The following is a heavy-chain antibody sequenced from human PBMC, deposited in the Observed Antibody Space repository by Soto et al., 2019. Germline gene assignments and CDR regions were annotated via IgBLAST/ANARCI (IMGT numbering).Heavy chain of an antibody. CDR3: ARLNFDRAYAGAAYYSGMDV. Sequence: SETLSLTCTVSGGSISSYYWSWIRQPPGKGLEWIGYIYYSGSTNYNPSLKSRVTISVDTSKNQFSLKLSSVTAADTAVYYCARLNFDRAYAGAAYYSGMDVWGQGTTVTVSS. CDR1: GGSISSYY. D-gene: IGHD3-9*01. CDR2: IYYSGST. V-gene: IGHV4-59*01. J-gene: IGHJ6*02.